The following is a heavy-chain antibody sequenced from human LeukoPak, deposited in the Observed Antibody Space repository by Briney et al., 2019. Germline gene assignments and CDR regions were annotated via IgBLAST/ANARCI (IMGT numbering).Heavy chain of an antibody. CDR2: ISAYNGNT. J-gene: IGHJ4*02. V-gene: IGHV1-18*01. CDR3: ARALGWYSSSWYLGDYFDY. Sequence: ASVKVSRKASGYTFTSYGISWVRQAPGQGLEWMGWISAYNGNTNYAQKLQGRVTMTTDTSTSTAYMELRSLRSDDTAVYYCARALGWYSSSWYLGDYFDYWGQGTLVTVSS. D-gene: IGHD6-13*01. CDR1: GYTFTSYG.